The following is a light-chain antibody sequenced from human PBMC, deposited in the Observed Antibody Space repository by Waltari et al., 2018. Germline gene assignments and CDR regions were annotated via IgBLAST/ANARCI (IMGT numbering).Light chain of an antibody. J-gene: IGKJ1*01. CDR2: GSS. V-gene: IGKV3-20*01. CDR1: QSVSRA. CDR3: QHYVRLPVT. Sequence: EIVLTQSPATLSLSPGERATLSCRASQSVSRAVAWYQQKPDQSPRLLIYGSSSRATGIPDRFTGSGSGTDFSLTISSLESEDFAVYYCQHYVRLPVTFGQGTNVEIK.